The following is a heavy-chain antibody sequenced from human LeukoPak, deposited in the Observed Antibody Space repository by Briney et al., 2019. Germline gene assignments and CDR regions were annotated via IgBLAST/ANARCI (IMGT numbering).Heavy chain of an antibody. D-gene: IGHD6-13*01. CDR3: ARGYKPASGKDGACDM. Sequence: SETLSLTCTVSGGSISSGSYYWSWIRQPAGKGLEWIGRIYTSGSTNYNPSLKSRVTRSVDTSKKQFSLKMSSVTAADAAVYYCARGYKPASGKDGACDMWGQGTMVTVSS. V-gene: IGHV4-61*02. CDR2: IYTSGST. J-gene: IGHJ3*02. CDR1: GGSISSGSYY.